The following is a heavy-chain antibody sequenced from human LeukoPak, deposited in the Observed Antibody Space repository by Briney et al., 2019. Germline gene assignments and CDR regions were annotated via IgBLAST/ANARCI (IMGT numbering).Heavy chain of an antibody. V-gene: IGHV1-2*02. CDR1: GYTFTGYY. Sequence: ASVKVSCKASGYTFTGYYMHWVRQAPGQGLEWMGWINPNSGGTNYAQKLQGRVTMTTDTSTSTAYMELRSLRSDDTAVYYCARWGLMILDAFDIWGQGTMVTVSS. CDR3: ARWGLMILDAFDI. J-gene: IGHJ3*02. D-gene: IGHD1-26*01. CDR2: INPNSGGT.